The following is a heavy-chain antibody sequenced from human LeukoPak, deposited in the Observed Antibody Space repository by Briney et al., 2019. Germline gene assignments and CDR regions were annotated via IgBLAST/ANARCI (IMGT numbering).Heavy chain of an antibody. CDR1: GGSISSGGFY. V-gene: IGHV4-31*03. J-gene: IGHJ4*02. D-gene: IGHD3-22*01. CDR2: IYYSGST. Sequence: SQTLSLTRTVSGGSISSGGFYWNWIRQHPGKGLEWIGYIYYSGSTYYNPSLKSRVTISVDTSKNQFSLKLSSVTAADTAVYYCARDRGDYDSSGYYGYFDYWGQGALVTVSS. CDR3: ARDRGDYDSSGYYGYFDY.